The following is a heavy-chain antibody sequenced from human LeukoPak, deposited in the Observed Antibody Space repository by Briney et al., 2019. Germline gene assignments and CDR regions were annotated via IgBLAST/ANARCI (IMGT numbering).Heavy chain of an antibody. CDR1: GFSFSSYA. CDR3: ARGGYSYTWPPSYYYGMDV. Sequence: PGGSLRLSCAASGFSFSSYAMTWVRQAPGKGLEGVSGISASGGSTYYADSVKGRFTISRDNPKNTLYLQMNSLRVDDTAVYYCARGGYSYTWPPSYYYGMDVWGQGTTVTASS. V-gene: IGHV3-23*01. CDR2: ISASGGST. D-gene: IGHD3-16*02. J-gene: IGHJ6*02.